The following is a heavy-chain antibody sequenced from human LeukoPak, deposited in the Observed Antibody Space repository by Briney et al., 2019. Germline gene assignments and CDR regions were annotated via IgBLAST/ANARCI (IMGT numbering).Heavy chain of an antibody. CDR1: GYTFTSYG. D-gene: IGHD4-17*01. V-gene: IGHV1-18*01. CDR2: ISAYNGNT. J-gene: IGHJ4*02. Sequence: ASVKVSCKASGYTFTSYGISWVRQAPGQGLEWMGWISAYNGNTNCAQKLQGRVTMTTDTSTSTAYMELRSLRSDDTAVYYCARGVNLMTTVTHFDYWGQGTLVTVSS. CDR3: ARGVNLMTTVTHFDY.